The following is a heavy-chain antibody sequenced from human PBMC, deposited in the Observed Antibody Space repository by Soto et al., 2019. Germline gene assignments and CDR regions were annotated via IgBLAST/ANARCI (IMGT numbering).Heavy chain of an antibody. V-gene: IGHV3-23*01. J-gene: IGHJ4*02. CDR3: ANKIRGVIPLIDYFHY. Sequence: PCGSLRLSCAASGFTFSSYAMSWVRHSPGKGLEWVPGISVRGGSTYNADSVKGRCTISRDNAKNTLYLRKNSLRAEDTAVYYCANKIRGVIPLIDYFHYWGQGTLGTVSS. D-gene: IGHD3-10*01. CDR1: GFTFSSYA. CDR2: ISVRGGST.